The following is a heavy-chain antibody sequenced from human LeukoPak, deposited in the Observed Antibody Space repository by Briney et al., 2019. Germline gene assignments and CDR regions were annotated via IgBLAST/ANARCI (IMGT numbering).Heavy chain of an antibody. V-gene: IGHV3-66*01. J-gene: IGHJ4*02. D-gene: IGHD5-24*01. CDR3: ARDPPAVAINTYG. CDR1: GFTVSSNY. Sequence: GGSLRLPCAASGFTVSSNYMSWVRQAPGKGLEWVSLIYSGGDTHYADSVKGRFTISRDNSKNTLYLQMNNLRAEDTAVYYCARDPPAVAINTYGWGQGTLVTVSS. CDR2: IYSGGDT.